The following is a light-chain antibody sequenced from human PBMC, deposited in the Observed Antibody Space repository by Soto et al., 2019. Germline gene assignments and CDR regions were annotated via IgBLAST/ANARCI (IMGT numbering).Light chain of an antibody. CDR3: QSYDSSLTGSV. J-gene: IGLJ2*01. V-gene: IGLV1-40*01. CDR1: SSNIGAGYD. CDR2: GNS. Sequence: QLVLTQPPSVSGAPGQRVTISCTGSSSNIGAGYDVHWYQQLPGTAPKLLIYGNSNRPSGVPDRFSGSKSGTSASLAIIGLQAEDEADYYCQSYDSSLTGSVFGGGTKLTVL.